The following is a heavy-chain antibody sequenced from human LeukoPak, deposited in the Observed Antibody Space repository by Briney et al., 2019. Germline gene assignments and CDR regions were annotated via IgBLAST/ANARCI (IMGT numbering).Heavy chain of an antibody. V-gene: IGHV1-8*01. CDR2: MNPNSGNT. D-gene: IGHD2-8*01. CDR1: GYTFTSYD. CDR3: ARGLGYCTNGLCHENWFDP. J-gene: IGHJ5*02. Sequence: ASVKVSFKASGYTFTSYDINWVRQATGQGLEWMGWMNPNSGNTGYAQKFQGRVTMTRNTSISTAYMELSSLRSEDTAVYYCARGLGYCTNGLCHENWFDPWGQGPLVTVSS.